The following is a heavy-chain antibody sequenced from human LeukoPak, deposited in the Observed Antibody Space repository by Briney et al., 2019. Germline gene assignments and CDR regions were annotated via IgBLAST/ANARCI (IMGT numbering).Heavy chain of an antibody. CDR3: ARGVYGDYVDFDY. V-gene: IGHV4-59*01. CDR2: IYYSGNT. CDR1: GGSISPYY. D-gene: IGHD4-17*01. Sequence: PSETLSLTCTVSGGSISPYYWSWIRQPPGKGLEWIGYIYYSGNTKYSPSLKSRVTISVDTSKGQISLKLSSVTAADTAVYYCARGVYGDYVDFDYWGQGTLVTVSS. J-gene: IGHJ4*02.